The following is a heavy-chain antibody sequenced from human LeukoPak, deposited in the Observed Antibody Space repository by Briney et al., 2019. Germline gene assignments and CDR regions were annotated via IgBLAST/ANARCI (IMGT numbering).Heavy chain of an antibody. CDR2: IWYDGSNK. J-gene: IGHJ4*02. V-gene: IGHV3-33*06. CDR1: GFSFCSYG. Sequence: GGSLRHSCAASGFSFCSYGMYWVRQAPGKGLEWVAVIWYDGSNKYYAGSVKGRFTISRDNSKNTLYLQMNSLRAEDTAVYYCAKDQGSYGLDYWGQGTLVTVSS. CDR3: AKDQGSYGLDY. D-gene: IGHD1-26*01.